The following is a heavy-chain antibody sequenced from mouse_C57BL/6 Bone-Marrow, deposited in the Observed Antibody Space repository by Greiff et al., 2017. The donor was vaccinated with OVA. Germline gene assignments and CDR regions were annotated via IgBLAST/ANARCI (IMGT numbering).Heavy chain of an antibody. CDR1: GFKVKNTY. Sequence: EVQLQQSVAELVRPGASVKLSCTASGFKVKNTYMHWVKQRPEQGLEWIGRIDPANGNTKYASKFQGKATITADTSSNTAYLQLSSLTSEDTAIYYCSRSRSFDYWGQGTTLTVSS. J-gene: IGHJ2*01. CDR3: SRSRSFDY. CDR2: IDPANGNT. V-gene: IGHV14-3*01.